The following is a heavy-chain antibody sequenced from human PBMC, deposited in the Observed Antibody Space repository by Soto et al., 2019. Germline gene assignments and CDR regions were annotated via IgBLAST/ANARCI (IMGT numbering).Heavy chain of an antibody. V-gene: IGHV4-4*02. CDR3: ARVERYYDILTPSGFFDY. CDR2: IYHSGST. CDR1: GGSISSSNW. Sequence: SETLSLTCAVSGGSISSSNWWSWVRQPPGKGLEWIGEIYHSGSTNYNPSLKSRVTISVDKSKNQFSLKLSPVTAADTAVYYCARVERYYDILTPSGFFDYWGQGTLVTVSS. D-gene: IGHD3-9*01. J-gene: IGHJ4*02.